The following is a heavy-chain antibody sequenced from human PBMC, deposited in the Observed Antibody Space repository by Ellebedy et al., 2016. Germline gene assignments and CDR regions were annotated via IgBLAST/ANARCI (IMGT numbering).Heavy chain of an antibody. V-gene: IGHV1-69*04. CDR2: IIPILGIA. CDR3: ARETVGYYYYGMDV. D-gene: IGHD4-23*01. Sequence: ASVKVSCKASGGTFSSYAISWVRQAPGQGLEWMGRIIPILGIANYAQKFQGRVTITADKSTSTAYMELSSLRSEDTAVYYCARETVGYYYYGMDVWGQGTTVTVSS. J-gene: IGHJ6*02. CDR1: GGTFSSYA.